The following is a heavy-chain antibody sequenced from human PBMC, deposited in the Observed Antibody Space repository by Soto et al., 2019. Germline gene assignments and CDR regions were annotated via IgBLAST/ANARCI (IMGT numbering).Heavy chain of an antibody. CDR2: IIPIFGTA. J-gene: IGHJ5*02. CDR3: ARDLQDCSGGSCYSGWFDP. Sequence: SVKVSCKASGGTFSSYAISWVRQAPGQGLEWMGGIIPIFGTANYAQKFQGRVTITADESTSTAYMELSSLRSEDTAVYYCARDLQDCSGGSCYSGWFDPWGQGTLVTVSS. D-gene: IGHD2-15*01. CDR1: GGTFSSYA. V-gene: IGHV1-69*13.